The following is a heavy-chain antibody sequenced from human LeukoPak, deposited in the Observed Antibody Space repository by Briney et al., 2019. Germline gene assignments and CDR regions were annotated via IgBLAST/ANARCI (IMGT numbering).Heavy chain of an antibody. J-gene: IGHJ4*02. D-gene: IGHD6-13*01. CDR2: FDPEDGET. V-gene: IGHV1-24*01. CDR3: ATVSGIAAVSTNFDY. Sequence: ASVKVSCKVSGYTLTELSMHWVRQAPGKGLEWRGGFDPEDGETIYAQKFQGRVTMTEDTSTDTAYMELSSLRSGDTAVYYCATVSGIAAVSTNFDYWGQGTLVTVSS. CDR1: GYTLTELS.